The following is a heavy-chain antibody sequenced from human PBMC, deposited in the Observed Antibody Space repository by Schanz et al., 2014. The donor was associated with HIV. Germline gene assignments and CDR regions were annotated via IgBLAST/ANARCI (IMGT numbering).Heavy chain of an antibody. CDR3: AKGATRPDYFDS. CDR1: GFTFSSSG. CDR2: MWYDESHK. D-gene: IGHD1-26*01. J-gene: IGHJ4*02. Sequence: QVQLVESGGGVVQPGRSLRLSCTASGFTFSSSGMHWVRQAPGKGLEWVAAMWYDESHKGYADSVKGRFTISRDNSKNISYLQMNSVRPEDTAVYLCAKGATRPDYFDSRGQGPLVTVSP. V-gene: IGHV3-33*03.